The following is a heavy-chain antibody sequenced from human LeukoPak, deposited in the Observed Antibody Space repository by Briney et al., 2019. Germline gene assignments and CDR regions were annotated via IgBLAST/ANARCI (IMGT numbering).Heavy chain of an antibody. Sequence: ASVKVSCKASGYTFTSYDINWVRQATGQGLEWMGWMNPNSGNTGYAQKFQGRVTMTRNTSISTAYMELSSLRSEDTAVYYCVVDPFGLRVTTWQEVYWGQGTLVTVSS. CDR2: MNPNSGNT. CDR1: GYTFTSYD. CDR3: VVDPFGLRVTTWQEVY. D-gene: IGHD4-17*01. J-gene: IGHJ4*02. V-gene: IGHV1-8*01.